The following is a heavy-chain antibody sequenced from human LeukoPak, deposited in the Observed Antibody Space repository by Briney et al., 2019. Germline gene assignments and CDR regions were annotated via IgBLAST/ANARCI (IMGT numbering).Heavy chain of an antibody. CDR1: GFTFSSYG. V-gene: IGHV3-33*01. D-gene: IGHD6-19*01. Sequence: PGRSLRLSCAASGFTFSSYGMHWGRQAPGKGLEWVAVIWYDGSNKHYADSVKGRFTISRDNSKNTLYLPMNSLRAEDTAVYYCARDSSGWFDYWGQGTLVTVSS. J-gene: IGHJ4*02. CDR3: ARDSSGWFDY. CDR2: IWYDGSNK.